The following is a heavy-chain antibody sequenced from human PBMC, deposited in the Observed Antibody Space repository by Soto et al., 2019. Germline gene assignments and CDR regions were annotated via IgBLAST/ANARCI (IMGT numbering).Heavy chain of an antibody. CDR1: GFTFSSYG. V-gene: IGHV3-30*18. CDR3: AKDEVLVEVVARDYYGMDV. D-gene: IGHD2-15*01. Sequence: QVHLVESGGGVVQPGRSLRLSCAASGFTFSSYGMHWVRQAPGKGLEWVAVISYDGNKKYYADSVKGGFTISRDNSKVSLYLQMNSLRVEDTAVYYCAKDEVLVEVVARDYYGMDVWGQGTTVTVSS. J-gene: IGHJ6*02. CDR2: ISYDGNKK.